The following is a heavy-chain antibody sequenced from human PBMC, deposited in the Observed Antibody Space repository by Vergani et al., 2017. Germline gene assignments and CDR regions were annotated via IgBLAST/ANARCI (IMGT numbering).Heavy chain of an antibody. J-gene: IGHJ5*02. D-gene: IGHD1-7*01. Sequence: EVQLVESGGGLVQPGGSLRLSCAASGFTFSSYWMSWVRQAPGKGLEWVANRKQDGSEKYYVDSVKGRFTISRDNAKNSLYLQMNSLRAEDTAVYYCARDGTSNNNWFDPWGQGTLVTVSS. CDR3: ARDGTSNNNWFDP. CDR2: RKQDGSEK. V-gene: IGHV3-7*01. CDR1: GFTFSSYW.